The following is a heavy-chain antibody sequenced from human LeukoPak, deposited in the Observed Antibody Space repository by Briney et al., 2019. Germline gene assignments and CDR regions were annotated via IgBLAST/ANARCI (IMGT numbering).Heavy chain of an antibody. CDR3: ASRGRWLQSPLDY. CDR1: GFTVSSNY. D-gene: IGHD5-24*01. Sequence: GGSLGLSCAASGFTVSSNYMSWVRQAPGKGLEWVSVIYSGGSTYYADSVKGRFTISRDNSKNTLYLQMNSLRAEDTAVYYCASRGRWLQSPLDYWGQGTLVTVSS. J-gene: IGHJ4*02. V-gene: IGHV3-66*01. CDR2: IYSGGST.